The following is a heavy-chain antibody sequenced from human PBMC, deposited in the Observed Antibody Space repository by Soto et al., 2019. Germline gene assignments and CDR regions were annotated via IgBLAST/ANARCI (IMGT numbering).Heavy chain of an antibody. J-gene: IGHJ6*02. Sequence: QVQLVQSGAEVKKPGASVKVSCKASGYTFTSYYMHWVRLAPGQGLEWMGIINPDGGGTSYAQQFQGRVIMTRDTSTSTVYMEMXXXXXXXTAVYYCAVGGNYLSMDVWGQGTTVTVSS. V-gene: IGHV1-46*01. CDR2: INPDGGGT. CDR3: AVGGNYLSMDV. CDR1: GYTFTSYY. D-gene: IGHD4-4*01.